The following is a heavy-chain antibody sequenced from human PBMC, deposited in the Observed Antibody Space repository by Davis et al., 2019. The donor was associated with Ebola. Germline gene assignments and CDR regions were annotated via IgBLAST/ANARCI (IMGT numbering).Heavy chain of an antibody. CDR1: GFTFSSYT. D-gene: IGHD3-10*01. V-gene: IGHV3-48*02. J-gene: IGHJ4*02. Sequence: GESLKISCAASGFTFSSYTMNWVRQAPGKGLEWVSYISSSSSTIYYADSVKGRFTISRDNAKNSLYLQMNSLRDEDTAVYYCARGITMVRGLITLSYYFDYWGQGTLVTVSS. CDR3: ARGITMVRGLITLSYYFDY. CDR2: ISSSSSTI.